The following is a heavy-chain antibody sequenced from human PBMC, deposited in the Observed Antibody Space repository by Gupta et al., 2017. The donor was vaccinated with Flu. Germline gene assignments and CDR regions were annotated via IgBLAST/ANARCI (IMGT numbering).Heavy chain of an antibody. CDR1: GFTFSSYW. J-gene: IGHJ3*02. D-gene: IGHD3-10*01. CDR3: ARRGICRGGGQAFDI. V-gene: IGHV3-7*01. CDR2: IKKDGSEK. Sequence: EVQLVESGGGLVQPGGSLRLSCAASGFTFSSYWMSWVRQAPGKGLEGGANIKKDGSEKYYVDAVKGRFTISRDNAKNSLDWQMKRLRAEETAVYYCARRGICRGGGQAFDIGGQGTMVTVSS.